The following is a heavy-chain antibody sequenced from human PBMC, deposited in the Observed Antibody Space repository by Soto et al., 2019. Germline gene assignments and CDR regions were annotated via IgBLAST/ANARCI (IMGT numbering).Heavy chain of an antibody. Sequence: SVKVSCKASGGTFSSYTSSWVRQAPGQGLEWMGRIIPILGIANYAQKFQGRVTITADKSTSTAYMELSSLRSEDTAVYYCARSKSHSSGWYDYWGQGTLVSVSS. CDR2: IIPILGIA. V-gene: IGHV1-69*02. CDR3: ARSKSHSSGWYDY. J-gene: IGHJ4*02. CDR1: GGTFSSYT. D-gene: IGHD6-19*01.